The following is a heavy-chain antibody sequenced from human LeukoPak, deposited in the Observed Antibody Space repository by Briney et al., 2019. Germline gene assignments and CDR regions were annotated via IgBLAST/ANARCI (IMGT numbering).Heavy chain of an antibody. CDR1: GFTFSSYG. V-gene: IGHV3-23*01. J-gene: IGHJ4*02. Sequence: GGSLRLSCVASGFTFSSYGMTWVRQAPGKGLEWVSAISGSGSSTYYADSVKGRFTISRDNSKNTLYLQMNSLRAEDTAVYYCAKDQRGSWPNIYDDYWGQGTLVTVSS. CDR2: ISGSGSST. D-gene: IGHD6-13*01. CDR3: AKDQRGSWPNIYDDY.